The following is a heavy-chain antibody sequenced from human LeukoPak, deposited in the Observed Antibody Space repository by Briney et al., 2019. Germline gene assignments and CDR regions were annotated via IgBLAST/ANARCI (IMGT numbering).Heavy chain of an antibody. CDR1: GGSFSGYY. J-gene: IGHJ4*02. Sequence: AETLSLTCAVYGGSFSGYYWTWIRQPPGKGLEWIGYIYYSGSTNYNPSLKSRVTISVDTSKNQFSLKLSSVTAADTAVYYCARAYRNLPFDYWGQGTLVPVSS. CDR3: ARAYRNLPFDY. V-gene: IGHV4-59*12. CDR2: IYYSGST. D-gene: IGHD3-16*02.